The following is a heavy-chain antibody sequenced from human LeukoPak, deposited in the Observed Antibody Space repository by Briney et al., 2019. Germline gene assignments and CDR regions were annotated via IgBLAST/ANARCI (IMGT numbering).Heavy chain of an antibody. CDR2: IYYSGST. Sequence: PSETLSLTCTVSGGSISSSSYYWVWIRQPPGKGLEWIGSIYYSGSTYYNPSLKSRVTISVDTSKNQFSLKLSSVTAADTAVYYCARDIVVVPAAMNYFDYWGQGTLVTVSS. CDR1: GGSISSSSYY. J-gene: IGHJ4*02. V-gene: IGHV4-39*07. CDR3: ARDIVVVPAAMNYFDY. D-gene: IGHD2-2*01.